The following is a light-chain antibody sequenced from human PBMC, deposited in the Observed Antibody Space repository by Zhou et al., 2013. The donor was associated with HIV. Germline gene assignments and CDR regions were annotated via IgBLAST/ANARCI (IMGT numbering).Light chain of an antibody. CDR2: LGS. Sequence: DVVMTQSPLSLPVTPGESASISCRSSQKLLQRNGYNYFHWFLQKPGQSPQLLISLGSLRASGVPDRFSGSGSGTNFTLKISRVEAEDVGVYYCMQALQTPYTFGQGTNLEIK. J-gene: IGKJ2*01. V-gene: IGKV2-28*01. CDR1: QKLLQRNGYNY. CDR3: MQALQTPYT.